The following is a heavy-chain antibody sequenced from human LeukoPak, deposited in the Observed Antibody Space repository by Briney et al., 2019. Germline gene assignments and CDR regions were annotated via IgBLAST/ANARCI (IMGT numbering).Heavy chain of an antibody. Sequence: GASVKVSCKASGYTFTSYGISWVRQAPGQGLEWMGWISAYNGNTNYAQKLQGRVTMTTDTSTSTAYMELRSLRSDDTAVYYCARISDSSGYRTSGYYYYYMDVWGKGTTVTVSS. CDR3: ARISDSSGYRTSGYYYYYMDV. D-gene: IGHD3-22*01. CDR2: ISAYNGNT. J-gene: IGHJ6*03. V-gene: IGHV1-18*01. CDR1: GYTFTSYG.